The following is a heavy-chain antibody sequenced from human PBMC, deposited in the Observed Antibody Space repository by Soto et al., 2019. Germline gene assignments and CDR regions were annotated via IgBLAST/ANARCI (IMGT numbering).Heavy chain of an antibody. V-gene: IGHV2-70*04. CDR1: FLALSTSGMR. CDR3: ERQLVRHTIETFEQ. D-gene: IGHD1-26*01. CDR2: IDWDDDK. Sequence: SCPXLVNPTHTLTLTGTLAFLALSTSGMRVSLIRQPPGKALEWIARIDWDDDKFYSTSLKTRLNISKETSKNQVVPTMTNMEPVDTDTYSCERQLVRHTIETFEQWGQGTLV. J-gene: IGHJ5*02.